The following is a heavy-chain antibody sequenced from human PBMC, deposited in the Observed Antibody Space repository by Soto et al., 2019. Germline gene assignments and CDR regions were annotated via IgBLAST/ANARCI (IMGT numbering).Heavy chain of an antibody. J-gene: IGHJ4*02. V-gene: IGHV1-18*01. Sequence: EASVKVSCKASGYTFTSYGISWVRQAPGQGLEWMGWISAYNGNTNYAQKLQGRVTMTTDTSTSTAYMELRSLRSDDTAVYYCARLEYDFWSGYYYGSGSSFDYWGQGTLVTVSS. CDR1: GYTFTSYG. CDR2: ISAYNGNT. CDR3: ARLEYDFWSGYYYGSGSSFDY. D-gene: IGHD3-3*01.